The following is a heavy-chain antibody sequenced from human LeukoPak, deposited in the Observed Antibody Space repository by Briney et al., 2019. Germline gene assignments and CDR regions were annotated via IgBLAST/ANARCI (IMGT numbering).Heavy chain of an antibody. D-gene: IGHD3-10*01. CDR3: AKDVFGGIDY. J-gene: IGHJ4*02. CDR2: IRTRAYGGTT. CDR1: GFSFGDYA. V-gene: IGHV3-49*04. Sequence: GGSLRLSCTASGFSFGDYAMSWVRQAPGKGLEWVGFIRTRAYGGTTEYAAYVKGRFTISRDNSKNTLYLQMNSLRTEDTAVYYCAKDVFGGIDYWGQGTLVTVSS.